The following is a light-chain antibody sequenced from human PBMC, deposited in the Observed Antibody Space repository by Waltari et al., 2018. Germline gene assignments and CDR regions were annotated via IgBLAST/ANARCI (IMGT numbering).Light chain of an antibody. J-gene: IGKJ3*01. CDR3: QQRSNWLFT. CDR2: DAS. V-gene: IGKV3-11*01. Sequence: ETVLTQSPATLSLSPGERATLSCRASQSVSRYLAWYQQKPGQAPRLLIYDASNRATGIPARFSGSGSGIDFTLTISSLEPEDFAVYYCQQRSNWLFTFGPGTKVDIK. CDR1: QSVSRY.